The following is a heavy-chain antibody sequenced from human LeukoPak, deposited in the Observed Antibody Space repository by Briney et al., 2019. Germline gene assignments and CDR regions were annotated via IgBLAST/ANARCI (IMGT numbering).Heavy chain of an antibody. CDR2: IYYSGST. D-gene: IGHD2-2*01. J-gene: IGHJ5*02. CDR3: ARPRANVVPAANKPNNWFDP. V-gene: IGHV4-39*01. CDR1: GGSISSSSYY. Sequence: ETLSLTCTVSGGSISSSSYYWGWIRQPPGKGLEWIGSIYYSGSTYYNPSLKSRVTISVDTSKNQFSLKLSSVTAADTAVYYCARPRANVVPAANKPNNWFDPWGQGTLVTVSS.